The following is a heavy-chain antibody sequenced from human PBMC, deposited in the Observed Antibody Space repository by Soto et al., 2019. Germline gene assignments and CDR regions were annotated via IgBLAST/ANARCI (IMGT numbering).Heavy chain of an antibody. CDR3: ARDRMGDDYFDY. Sequence: XXSLRLSCAASGFDFSYFWMSWILQAPGKGLEWVANIKQDGDKKYYVDSVEGRFTISRDNAKNSLYLQMDSMRAEDTALYFCARDRMGDDYFDYLGPGTQVTVSS. J-gene: IGHJ4*02. V-gene: IGHV3-7*01. CDR1: GFDFSYFW. D-gene: IGHD3-16*01. CDR2: IKQDGDKK.